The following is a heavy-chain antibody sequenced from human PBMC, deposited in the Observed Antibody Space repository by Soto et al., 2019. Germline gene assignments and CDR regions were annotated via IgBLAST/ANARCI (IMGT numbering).Heavy chain of an antibody. CDR2: LSVGGGTT. V-gene: IGHV3-23*01. CDR3: AQMIYSDGGRYSHFGY. CDR1: GFTFGDHP. J-gene: IGHJ4*02. Sequence: GGSLRLSCAASGFTFGDHPMGWVRQSPGEGLEWVSSLSVGGGTTYYADSVKGRFTISRDDFKSMLHLQMTSLRVEDTAIYYCAQMIYSDGGRYSHFGYWGQGTLVTVSS. D-gene: IGHD2-21*01.